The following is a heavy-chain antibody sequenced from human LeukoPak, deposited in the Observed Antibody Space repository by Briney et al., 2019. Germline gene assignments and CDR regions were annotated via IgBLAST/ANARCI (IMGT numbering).Heavy chain of an antibody. V-gene: IGHV3-23*01. CDR2: ISGNGGST. CDR1: GFTFRNYG. D-gene: IGHD3-10*01. J-gene: IGHJ6*02. CDR3: AKRSRRLTIVRGVPREDV. Sequence: PGRSLRLSCAASGFTFRNYGMNWVRQAPGKGLEWVSGISGNGGSTYYADSVKGRFTISRDNSKNTLYLQMNSLRAEDTAVYYCAKRSRRLTIVRGVPREDVWGQGTTVTVSS.